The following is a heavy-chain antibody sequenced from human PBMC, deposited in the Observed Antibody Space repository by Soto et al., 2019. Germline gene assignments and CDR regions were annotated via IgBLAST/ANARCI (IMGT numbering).Heavy chain of an antibody. D-gene: IGHD7-27*01. V-gene: IGHV3-74*01. J-gene: IGHJ4*02. Sequence: EVQLVESGGGLVQPGGSLRLSCAASGVTFSNYWTHWVRQAPGKGLVWVSRINGDGSTTTYADFVKGRFTISRDNAKNTLYLQMDSLGADDTAVYYCTRGGTSATYWGLFDYWGQGALVTVSS. CDR3: TRGGTSATYWGLFDY. CDR2: INGDGSTT. CDR1: GVTFSNYW.